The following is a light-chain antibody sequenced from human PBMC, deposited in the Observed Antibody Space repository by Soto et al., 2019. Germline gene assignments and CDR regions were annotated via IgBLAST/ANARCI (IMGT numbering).Light chain of an antibody. CDR3: CSYAGIFTWV. V-gene: IGLV2-11*01. CDR2: DAN. Sequence: QSVLTQPRSVSGSPGQSVTISCTGTSSDVGAYNYVSWYQQHPGKAPKLMIYDANKRPSGVPDRFSGSKSDNTASLTISGLQAEDEADYYCCSYAGIFTWVFGGGT. CDR1: SSDVGAYNY. J-gene: IGLJ3*02.